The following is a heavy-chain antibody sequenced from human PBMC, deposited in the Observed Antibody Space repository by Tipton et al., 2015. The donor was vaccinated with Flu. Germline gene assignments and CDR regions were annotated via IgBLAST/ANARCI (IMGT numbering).Heavy chain of an antibody. J-gene: IGHJ6*03. Sequence: TLSLTCTVSGGSISSYYWSWIRQPPGKGLEWIGYIYYSGSTNYNPSLKSRVTISVDTSKNQFSLKLSSVTAADTAVYYCARVLYYYDSSGLYDYYMDVWGKGTTVTVSS. D-gene: IGHD3-22*01. CDR1: GGSISSYY. CDR3: ARVLYYYDSSGLYDYYMDV. CDR2: IYYSGST. V-gene: IGHV4-59*01.